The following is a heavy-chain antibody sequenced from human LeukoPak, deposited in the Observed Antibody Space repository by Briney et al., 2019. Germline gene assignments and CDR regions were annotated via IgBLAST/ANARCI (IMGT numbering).Heavy chain of an antibody. Sequence: GGSLRLSCAASGFTFSSYWMHWVCQAPGKGLGWVSRINSDGSSTSYADSVKGRFTISRDNAKNTLYLQMNSLRAEDTAVYYCASQQLGFDYFDYWGQGTLVTVSS. CDR1: GFTFSSYW. CDR2: INSDGSST. CDR3: ASQQLGFDYFDY. D-gene: IGHD7-27*01. V-gene: IGHV3-74*01. J-gene: IGHJ4*02.